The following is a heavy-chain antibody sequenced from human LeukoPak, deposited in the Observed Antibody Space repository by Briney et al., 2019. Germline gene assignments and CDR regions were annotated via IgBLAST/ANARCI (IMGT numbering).Heavy chain of an antibody. V-gene: IGHV1-46*01. CDR3: ARDTAPGSSLDY. CDR2: INPSGGST. J-gene: IGHJ4*02. Sequence: ASVKVSCKASGYTFTGYYMHWVRQAPGQGLEWMGIINPSGGSTSYAQKFQGRVTMTRDMSTSTVYMELSSLRSEDTAVYYCARDTAPGSSLDYWGQGTLVTVSS. D-gene: IGHD6-13*01. CDR1: GYTFTGYY.